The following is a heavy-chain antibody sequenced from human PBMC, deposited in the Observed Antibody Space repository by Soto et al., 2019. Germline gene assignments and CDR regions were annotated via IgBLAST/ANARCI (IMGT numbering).Heavy chain of an antibody. V-gene: IGHV3-48*03. J-gene: IGHJ4*02. Sequence: EVQLVESGVGVVQPGGSLRLSCAASGFTFSSYEMNWVRETPGKWLGWVSFISSSGSTIYSADSVKGRCTISRDNAKNSLYLQMNSLRAEDTAVYYCARAYNDYGDYFDYWGQGTLVTVSS. CDR2: ISSSGSTI. CDR3: ARAYNDYGDYFDY. D-gene: IGHD4-17*01. CDR1: GFTFSSYE.